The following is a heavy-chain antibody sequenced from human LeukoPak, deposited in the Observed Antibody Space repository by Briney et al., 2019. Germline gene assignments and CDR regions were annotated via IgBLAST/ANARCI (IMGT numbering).Heavy chain of an antibody. CDR3: ARGDGGRDFDY. CDR1: GDSISSYY. Sequence: PSETLSLTCTVSGDSISSYYWSWIRQPPGKGLEWIGYIYYSGSTNYNPSLKSRVTISVDTSKNQFSLKLSSVTAADTAVYYCARGDGGRDFDYWGQGTLVTVSS. J-gene: IGHJ4*02. CDR2: IYYSGST. V-gene: IGHV4-59*01. D-gene: IGHD4-23*01.